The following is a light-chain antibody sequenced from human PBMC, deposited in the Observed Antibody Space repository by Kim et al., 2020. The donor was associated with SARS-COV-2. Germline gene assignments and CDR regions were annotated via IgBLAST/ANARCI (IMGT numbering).Light chain of an antibody. V-gene: IGLV3-1*01. CDR2: QHS. Sequence: SYELTQPPSVSVSPGQTASITCSGDKLGNKYASWYQQRSGQSPVLVIYQHSKRPSGIPERFSGSKSGNTATLTISGTQAMDEADYYCQAWDSSTAVFGGGTKLTVL. CDR3: QAWDSSTAV. CDR1: KLGNKY. J-gene: IGLJ2*01.